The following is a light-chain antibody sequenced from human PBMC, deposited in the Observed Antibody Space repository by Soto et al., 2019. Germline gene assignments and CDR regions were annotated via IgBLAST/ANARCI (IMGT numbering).Light chain of an antibody. J-gene: IGKJ2*01. Sequence: DIQMTQSPSTLSASVGDRVTITCRASQSITSWLAWYQQKPGKAPKLLIYQASSLESGVPSRFSGSGSGTEFTLTINRLLPDEFATYYCQQYNSYLYAFGQGTKLEIK. CDR2: QAS. CDR3: QQYNSYLYA. CDR1: QSITSW. V-gene: IGKV1-5*03.